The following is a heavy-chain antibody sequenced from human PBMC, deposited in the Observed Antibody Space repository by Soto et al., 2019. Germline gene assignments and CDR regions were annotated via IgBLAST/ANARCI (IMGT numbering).Heavy chain of an antibody. CDR2: IIPIFGTA. CDR1: GGTFSSYA. V-gene: IGHV1-69*01. D-gene: IGHD2-15*01. J-gene: IGHJ6*02. Sequence: QVQLLQSGAEVKKPGSSVKVSCKASGGTFSSYAISWVRQAPGQGLEWMGGIIPIFGTAYYAEEFLGRVTITADESTSPAYMELSSLGSADTAVYYCGRDDCSGGSCYSSYYYYGMDVWGQGTTVTVSS. CDR3: GRDDCSGGSCYSSYYYYGMDV.